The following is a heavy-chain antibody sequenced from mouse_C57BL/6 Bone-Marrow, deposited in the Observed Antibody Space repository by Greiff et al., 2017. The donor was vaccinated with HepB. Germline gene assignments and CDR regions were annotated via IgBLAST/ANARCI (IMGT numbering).Heavy chain of an antibody. Sequence: VKVVESGAELARPGASVKLSCKASGYTFTSYGISWVKQRTGQGLEWIGEIYPRSGNTYYNEKFKGKATLTADKSSSTAYMELRSLTSEDSAVYFCARSIYYYGSSYVRLAYWGQGTLVTVSA. J-gene: IGHJ3*01. CDR2: IYPRSGNT. D-gene: IGHD1-1*01. CDR1: GYTFTSYG. V-gene: IGHV1-81*01. CDR3: ARSIYYYGSSYVRLAY.